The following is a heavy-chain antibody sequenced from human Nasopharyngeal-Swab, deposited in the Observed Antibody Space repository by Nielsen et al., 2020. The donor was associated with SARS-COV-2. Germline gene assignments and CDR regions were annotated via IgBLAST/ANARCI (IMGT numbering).Heavy chain of an antibody. CDR3: ARAKGWLYYMDV. J-gene: IGHJ6*03. D-gene: IGHD5-12*01. CDR1: GGSISSYY. Sequence: SETLSLTCTVSGGSISSYYWSWIRQPPGKGLEWIGYIYYSGSTNYNPSLKSRVTISVDTSKNQFSLKLSSVTAADTAVYYCARAKGWLYYMDVWGKGTTVTVSS. CDR2: IYYSGST. V-gene: IGHV4-59*01.